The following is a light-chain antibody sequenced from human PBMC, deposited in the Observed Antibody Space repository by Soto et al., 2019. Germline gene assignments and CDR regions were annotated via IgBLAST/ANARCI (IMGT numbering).Light chain of an antibody. CDR3: QEYFQWPPGM. V-gene: IGKV3-15*01. J-gene: IGKJ1*01. CDR2: DAY. CDR1: QFVSTR. Sequence: EIVVTQSPATLSASPGERVTITCRASQFVSTRLAWYQQRPGQVPRLLIYDAYTRALGISARFSGSGSGTEFTLTISSLQSEDFALYYCQEYFQWPPGMFGPGTTVDIK.